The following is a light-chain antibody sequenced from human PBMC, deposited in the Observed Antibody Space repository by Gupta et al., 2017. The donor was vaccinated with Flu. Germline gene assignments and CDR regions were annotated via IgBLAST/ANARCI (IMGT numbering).Light chain of an antibody. CDR1: SNIGTGYD. V-gene: IGLV1-40*01. CDR3: QSYDTSLSGSV. J-gene: IGLJ3*02. Sequence: SNIGTGYDVHWYQQLPGTAPKLLIYQNTIRPSGVPARSSGSRSGTAAYLAIAGLRAEDEADYYCQSYDTSLSGSVFGGGTKLTVL. CDR2: QNT.